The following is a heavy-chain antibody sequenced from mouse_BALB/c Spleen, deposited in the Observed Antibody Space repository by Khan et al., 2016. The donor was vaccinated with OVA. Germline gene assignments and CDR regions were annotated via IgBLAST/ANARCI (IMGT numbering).Heavy chain of an antibody. J-gene: IGHJ3*01. D-gene: IGHD1-1*01. V-gene: IGHV5-6*01. CDR3: TRLAYYYDSEGFAY. CDR2: VSTGGGYT. CDR1: GFTFSTYG. Sequence: EVKLMESGGDLVKPGGSLKLSCAASGFTFSTYGMSWVRQTPDKRLEWVATVSTGGGYTYYPDSVKGRFTISRDNAKNTLYLQMSGLKSEDTAILYCTRLAYYYDSEGFAYWGQGTLVTFSA.